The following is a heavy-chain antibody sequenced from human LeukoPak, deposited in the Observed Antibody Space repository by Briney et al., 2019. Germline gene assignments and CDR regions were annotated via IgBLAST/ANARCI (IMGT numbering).Heavy chain of an antibody. V-gene: IGHV4-59*01. J-gene: IGHJ4*02. CDR2: IYYSGST. D-gene: IGHD1-7*01. CDR3: ARRTPNWNSYYFDH. CDR1: GGSISSYY. Sequence: TLSLTCTVSGGSISSYYWSWIRQPPGKGLEWIGYIYYSGSTNYNPSLRSRVTISVDTSKNQFSLKLSSVTAADTAVYYCARRTPNWNSYYFDHWGQGILVTVSS.